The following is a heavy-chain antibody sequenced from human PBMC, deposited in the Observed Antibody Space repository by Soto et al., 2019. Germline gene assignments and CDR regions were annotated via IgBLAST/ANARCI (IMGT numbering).Heavy chain of an antibody. V-gene: IGHV1-18*01. CDR3: ARADDYHPTPNAFDI. CDR1: GYTFTSYG. D-gene: IGHD4-17*01. CDR2: ISAYNGNT. Sequence: ASVKVSCKASGYTFTSYGISWVRQAPGQGLEWMGWISAYNGNTNYAQKLQGRVTMTTDTSTSTAYMELRSLRSDDTAVYYCARADDYHPTPNAFDIWGQGTMVTVSS. J-gene: IGHJ3*02.